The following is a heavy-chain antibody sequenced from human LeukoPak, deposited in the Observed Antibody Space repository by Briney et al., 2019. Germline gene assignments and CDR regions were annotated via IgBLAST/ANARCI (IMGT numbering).Heavy chain of an antibody. CDR1: GFTFSSYS. V-gene: IGHV3-21*01. CDR3: ARDSTPSLIGRSTGATHFDY. J-gene: IGHJ4*02. D-gene: IGHD1-26*01. Sequence: GGSLRLSCAASGFTFSSYSMNWVRQAPGKGREWVSSISSSSSYIYYADSVKGRFTISRDNAKNSLYLQMNSLRAEDTAVYYCARDSTPSLIGRSTGATHFDYWGQGTLVTVSS. CDR2: ISSSSSYI.